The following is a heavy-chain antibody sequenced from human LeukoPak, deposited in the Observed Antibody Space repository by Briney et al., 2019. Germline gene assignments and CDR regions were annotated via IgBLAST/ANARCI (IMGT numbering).Heavy chain of an antibody. J-gene: IGHJ4*02. Sequence: GGSLRLSCAASGFTFSSYAMSWVRQAPGKGLEWVSAISGSGGSTYYADSVKGRFTISRDNSKNTPYLQMNSLRAEDTAVYYCAKWSTWGLVRSDYWGQGTLVTVSS. D-gene: IGHD6-19*01. CDR2: ISGSGGST. V-gene: IGHV3-23*01. CDR1: GFTFSSYA. CDR3: AKWSTWGLVRSDY.